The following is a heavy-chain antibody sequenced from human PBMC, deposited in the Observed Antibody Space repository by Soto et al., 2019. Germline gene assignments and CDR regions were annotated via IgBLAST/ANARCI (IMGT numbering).Heavy chain of an antibody. CDR3: ATTQYHGDYDLDY. V-gene: IGHV1-2*02. CDR1: GYTFIYYY. CDR2: INPHSGDT. Sequence: GASVKVSCKSSGYTFIYYYLHWVRQAPGQGLEWMGWINPHSGDTYYAEKFQGRVTMTRDTSVSAASMELSGLTSDDTAVYYCATTQYHGDYDLDYWGQGTLVTVSS. D-gene: IGHD4-17*01. J-gene: IGHJ4*02.